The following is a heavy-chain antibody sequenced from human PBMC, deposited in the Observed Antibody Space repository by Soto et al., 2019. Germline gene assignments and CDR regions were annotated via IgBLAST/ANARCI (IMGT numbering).Heavy chain of an antibody. J-gene: IGHJ4*02. Sequence: PGGSLRLSCAASGFTFSSYTMHWVRQTPGKGLEWVADISYDGSNTYYADSVKGRFTISRDNSKNTLYLQMNSLRAEDTSVYYCAKEGGLSGSYYISSSYYFDYWGQGTLVTVSS. CDR1: GFTFSSYT. V-gene: IGHV3-30*04. D-gene: IGHD1-26*01. CDR3: AKEGGLSGSYYISSSYYFDY. CDR2: ISYDGSNT.